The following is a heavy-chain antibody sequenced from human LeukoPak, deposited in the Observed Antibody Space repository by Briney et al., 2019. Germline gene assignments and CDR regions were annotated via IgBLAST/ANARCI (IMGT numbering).Heavy chain of an antibody. V-gene: IGHV3-21*01. D-gene: IGHD3-3*01. CDR2: ISSSSSYI. CDR3: ARGGRFLEWYR. J-gene: IGHJ4*02. Sequence: GGSLKLSCGASGFTFRSYSMNWVRQAPGKGLEWVSSISSSSSYIYYADSVKGRFTISRDNAKNSLYLQMNSLRAEDTAVYYCARGGRFLEWYRWGQGTLVTVSS. CDR1: GFTFRSYS.